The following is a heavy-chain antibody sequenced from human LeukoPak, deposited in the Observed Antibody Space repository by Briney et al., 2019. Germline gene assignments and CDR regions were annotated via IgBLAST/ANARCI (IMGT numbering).Heavy chain of an antibody. CDR3: ARAIVVVPAAMVYYYYGMDV. CDR2: INHSGST. CDR1: GGSFSGYY. J-gene: IGHJ6*04. D-gene: IGHD2-2*01. Sequence: PSETLSLTCAVYGGSFSGYYWSWIRQPPGKGLEWIGEINHSGSTNYNPSLKSRVTISVDTSKNQFSLKLSSVTAADTAVYYCARAIVVVPAAMVYYYYGMDVWGKGTTVIVSS. V-gene: IGHV4-34*01.